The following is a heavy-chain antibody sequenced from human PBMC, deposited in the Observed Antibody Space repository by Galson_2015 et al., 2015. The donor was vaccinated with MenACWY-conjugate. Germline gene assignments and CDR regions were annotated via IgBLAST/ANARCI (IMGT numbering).Heavy chain of an antibody. D-gene: IGHD2-2*02. V-gene: IGHV3-66*04. CDR3: TTLGYCSSTSCYTKAPVGYYYYYGMDV. Sequence: YYADSVKGRFTISRDNSKNTLYLQMNSLRAEDTAVYYCTTLGYCSSTSCYTKAPVGYYYYYGMDVWGQGTTVTVSS. J-gene: IGHJ6*02.